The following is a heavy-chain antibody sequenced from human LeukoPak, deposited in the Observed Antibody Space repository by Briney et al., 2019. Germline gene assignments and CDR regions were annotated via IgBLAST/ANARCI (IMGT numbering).Heavy chain of an antibody. Sequence: GGSLRLSCAASGFTFSSYAMHWVRQAPGKGLEYVSAISSNGGSTYYANSVKGRFTISRDNSKNTLYLQMGSLRAEDMAVYYCARGPVVGAPDYWGQGTLVTVSS. D-gene: IGHD2-15*01. CDR1: GFTFSSYA. CDR2: ISSNGGST. CDR3: ARGPVVGAPDY. J-gene: IGHJ4*02. V-gene: IGHV3-64*01.